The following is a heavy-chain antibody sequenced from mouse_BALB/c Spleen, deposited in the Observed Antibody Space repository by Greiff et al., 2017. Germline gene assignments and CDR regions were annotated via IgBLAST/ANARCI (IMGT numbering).Heavy chain of an antibody. Sequence: EVQLQESGPGLVKPSQSLSLTCTVTGYSITSDYAWNWIRQFPGNKLEWMGYISYSGSTSYNPSLKSRISITRDTSKNQFFLQLNSVTTEDTATYYCAIWYYAMDYWGQGTSVTVSS. J-gene: IGHJ4*01. CDR2: ISYSGST. D-gene: IGHD1-1*02. CDR3: AIWYYAMDY. CDR1: GYSITSDYA. V-gene: IGHV3-2*02.